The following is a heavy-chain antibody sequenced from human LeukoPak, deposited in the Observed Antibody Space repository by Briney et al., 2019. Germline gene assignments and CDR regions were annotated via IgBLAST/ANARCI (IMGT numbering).Heavy chain of an antibody. CDR2: IFYSGST. Sequence: SETLSLTCTVSGGSISTSNYYWGWIRQPPGKGLEWIGNIFYSGSTYYSPSLKSRVTISLDTSRNQFSLKLNSVTAADTAVYYCARVVLKHYYDSSGYYYIFDYWGQGTLVTVSS. CDR1: GGSISTSNYY. D-gene: IGHD3-22*01. J-gene: IGHJ4*02. CDR3: ARVVLKHYYDSSGYYYIFDY. V-gene: IGHV4-39*07.